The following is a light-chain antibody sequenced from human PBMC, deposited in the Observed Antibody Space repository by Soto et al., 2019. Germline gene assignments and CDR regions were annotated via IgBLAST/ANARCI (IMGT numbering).Light chain of an antibody. CDR3: QQYGSSPLT. CDR2: GAS. J-gene: IGKJ5*01. CDR1: QSVSTK. V-gene: IGKV3-15*01. Sequence: EILMTQSPATLSLSPGETATLSCRASQSVSTKLAWYKQKPGQAPRLLINGASTRATGVPARFSGWGSGTEFTLTISSLKPEDFEVYYCQQYGSSPLTFGQGTRLEIK.